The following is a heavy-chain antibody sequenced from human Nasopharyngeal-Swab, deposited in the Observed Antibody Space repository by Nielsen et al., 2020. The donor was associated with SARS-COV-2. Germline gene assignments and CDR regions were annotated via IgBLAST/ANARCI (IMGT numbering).Heavy chain of an antibody. Sequence: GESLKISCKGSGYRFTTYWIGWVRQMPGKGLEWMGIIYPGDFDIRYSPSFQGQVTISADNSISTAYLQWSSLKAADTALYYCARLSSPWAYNILTGSALDVFDIWGQGTTVTVSS. D-gene: IGHD3-9*01. CDR1: GYRFTTYW. J-gene: IGHJ3*02. CDR2: IYPGDFDI. CDR3: ARLSSPWAYNILTGSALDVFDI. V-gene: IGHV5-51*01.